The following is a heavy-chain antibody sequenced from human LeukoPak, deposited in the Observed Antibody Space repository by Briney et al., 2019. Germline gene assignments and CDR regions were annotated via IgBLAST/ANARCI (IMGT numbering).Heavy chain of an antibody. CDR2: IYYSGTT. J-gene: IGHJ6*03. D-gene: IGHD1-26*01. V-gene: IGHV4-31*11. CDR3: ATTAYYYYVDV. Sequence: SETLSLTCAVSGYSISSGYYWGWIRQHPGKGLEWIGYIYYSGTTYYNPSLENRLTISLDTPTNQFSLKLGSVTAADTAVYYCATTAYYYYVDVWGKGTTVTVSS. CDR1: GYSISSGYY.